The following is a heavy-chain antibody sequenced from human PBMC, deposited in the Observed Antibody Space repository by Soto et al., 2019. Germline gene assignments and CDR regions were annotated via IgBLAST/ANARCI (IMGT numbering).Heavy chain of an antibody. CDR3: ARDGYSNERCNYYYYYGMDC. Sequence: GGSLRLSCAASGFTFSSYWMSWVRQAPGKGLEWVANIKQDGSEKYYVDSVKGRFTISRDNAKNSLYLQMNSLRAEDTAVYYCARDGYSNERCNYYYYYGMDCWGQGTTVTVSS. V-gene: IGHV3-7*01. CDR2: IKQDGSEK. CDR1: GFTFSSYW. J-gene: IGHJ6*02. D-gene: IGHD4-4*01.